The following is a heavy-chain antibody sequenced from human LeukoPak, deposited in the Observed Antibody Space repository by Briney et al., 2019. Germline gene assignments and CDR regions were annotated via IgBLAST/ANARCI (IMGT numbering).Heavy chain of an antibody. Sequence: GGSLRLSCAASGFTFDDYAMHWVRQAPGKGLEWVSGISWNSGSIGYADSVKGRFTISSDNAKNSLYLQMNSLRAEDTAVYYCARDKEGYYDFWSGYYRRGYYYYMDVWGKGTTVTVSS. CDR1: GFTFDDYA. CDR3: ARDKEGYYDFWSGYYRRGYYYYMDV. CDR2: ISWNSGSI. V-gene: IGHV3-9*01. D-gene: IGHD3-3*01. J-gene: IGHJ6*03.